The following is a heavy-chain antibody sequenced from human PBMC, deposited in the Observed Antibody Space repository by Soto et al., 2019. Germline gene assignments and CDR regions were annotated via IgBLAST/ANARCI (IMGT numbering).Heavy chain of an antibody. J-gene: IGHJ4*02. CDR3: AKDRQYPRDYFHY. CDR2: SSTNGRGI. CDR1: GFTVTSNG. Sequence: GGSLRLSCGVSGFTVTSNGVSWVRQAPGKGLEWDSASSTNGRGIWYADSVKGRFTISRDISRNTVFLQMHSLRAEDTAVYYCAKDRQYPRDYFHYWGQGTLVTVSS. D-gene: IGHD4-4*01. V-gene: IGHV3-23*01.